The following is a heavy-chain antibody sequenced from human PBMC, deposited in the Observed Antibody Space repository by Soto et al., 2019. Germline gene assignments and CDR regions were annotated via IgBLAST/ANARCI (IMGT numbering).Heavy chain of an antibody. CDR3: ARVWMSRGVPDWSFEYCYYGMDV. V-gene: IGHV1-18*01. J-gene: IGHJ6*02. Sequence: ASVKVSCKASGCTFTSYGISWVRQAPGQGLEWMGWISAYNGNTNYAQKLQGRVTMTTDTSTSTAYMELRSLRSDDTAVYYCARVWMSRGVPDWSFEYCYYGMDVWGQGTTVTVSS. CDR1: GCTFTSYG. CDR2: ISAYNGNT. D-gene: IGHD3-9*01.